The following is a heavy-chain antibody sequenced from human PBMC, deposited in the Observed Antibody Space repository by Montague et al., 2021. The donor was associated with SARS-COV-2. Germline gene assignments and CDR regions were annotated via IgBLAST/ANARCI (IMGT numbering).Heavy chain of an antibody. J-gene: IGHJ6*02. CDR2: IYYSGST. D-gene: IGHD3-9*01. CDR1: GGSISSSSYY. CDR3: ARQVARRNFDWILYGMDV. Sequence: SETLSLTCTVSGGSISSSSYYWGWIRQPPRKGLEWIGSIYYSGSTYYNPSLKSRVTISVDTSKNQFSLKLSSVTAADTAVYYCARQVARRNFDWILYGMDVGAKGPRSPSP. V-gene: IGHV4-39*01.